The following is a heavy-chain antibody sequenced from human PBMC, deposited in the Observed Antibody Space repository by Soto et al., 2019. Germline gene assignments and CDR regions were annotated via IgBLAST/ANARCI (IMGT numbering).Heavy chain of an antibody. J-gene: IGHJ6*02. CDR1: GGSISSYY. CDR3: ARRDPFLSFGEKVYYGMDV. V-gene: IGHV4-59*01. Sequence: QVQLQESGPGLVKPSETLSLTCTVSGGSISSYYWSWIRQPPGKGLEWIGYIYYSGSTNYNPSLTSPLPTSVDTSTPPSSPKPSSVTAPDTAAYPCARRDPFLSFGEKVYYGMDVWGQETTVTVSS. D-gene: IGHD3-10*01. CDR2: IYYSGST.